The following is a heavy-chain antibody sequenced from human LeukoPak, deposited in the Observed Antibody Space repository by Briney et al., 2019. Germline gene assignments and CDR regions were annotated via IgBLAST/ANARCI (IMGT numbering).Heavy chain of an antibody. CDR1: GGSISSSSYY. J-gene: IGHJ4*02. D-gene: IGHD1-26*01. Sequence: PSETLSLTCTVSGGSISSSSYYWGWFRQPPGKGLEWIGSIYYSGSTYYNPSLKSRVTISVDTSKNQFSLKLSSVTAADTAVYYCATYSGSYLTFDYWGQGTLVTVS. CDR3: ATYSGSYLTFDY. V-gene: IGHV4-39*01. CDR2: IYYSGST.